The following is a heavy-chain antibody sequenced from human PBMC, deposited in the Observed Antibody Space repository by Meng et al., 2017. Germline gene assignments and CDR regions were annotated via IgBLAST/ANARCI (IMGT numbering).Heavy chain of an antibody. CDR2: IYWDDDK. D-gene: IGHD3-22*01. CDR3: ALSKQQPAPNYYDSSGYFSAFDI. J-gene: IGHJ3*02. V-gene: IGHV2-5*02. CDR1: GFSLSTSGVG. Sequence: SGPTLVKPTQTLTLTCTFSGFSLSTSGVGVGWIRQPPGKALEWLALIYWDDDKRYSPSLKSRLTITKDTSKNQVVLTMTNMDPVDTATYYCALSKQQPAPNYYDSSGYFSAFDIWGQGTMVTVSS.